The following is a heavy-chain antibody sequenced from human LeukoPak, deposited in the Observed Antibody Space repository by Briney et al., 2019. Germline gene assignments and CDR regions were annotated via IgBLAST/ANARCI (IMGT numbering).Heavy chain of an antibody. CDR1: GGPISSNSYY. CDR3: ARHLAGHFGGFYFDY. D-gene: IGHD2-21*01. J-gene: IGHJ4*02. Sequence: SETLSLTCTVSGGPISSNSYYWGWIRQPPGKGLEWIGTIYYSGSTHYNPSLKSRVTISVDTSKNQFSLKLNSVTAADTAVYYCARHLAGHFGGFYFDYWGQGTLVTVSS. V-gene: IGHV4-39*07. CDR2: IYYSGST.